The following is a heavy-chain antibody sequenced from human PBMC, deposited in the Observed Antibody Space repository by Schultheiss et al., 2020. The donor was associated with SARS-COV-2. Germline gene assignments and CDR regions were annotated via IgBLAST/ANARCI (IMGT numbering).Heavy chain of an antibody. CDR3: ARDDRDMVATIWDY. CDR2: IYHSGST. V-gene: IGHV4-59*01. Sequence: SETLSLTCTVSGGSISSYYWSWIRQPPGKGLEWIGYIYHSGSTYYNPSLKSRVTISVDTSKNQFSLKLSSVTAADTAVYYCARDDRDMVATIWDYWGQGTLVTVSS. CDR1: GGSISSYY. D-gene: IGHD5-12*01. J-gene: IGHJ4*02.